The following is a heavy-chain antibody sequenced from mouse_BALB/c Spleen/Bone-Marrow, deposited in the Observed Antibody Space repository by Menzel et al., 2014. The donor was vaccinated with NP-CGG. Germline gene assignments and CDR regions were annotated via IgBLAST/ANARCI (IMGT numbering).Heavy chain of an antibody. CDR3: ARRYGNYGNFDV. J-gene: IGHJ1*01. CDR2: ISRGGSYI. Sequence: EVQLQESGGGLVKPGGSLKLSCAASGFTFSTYAMSWVRQTPEKRLEWVATISRGGSYIYYPDSVKGRFTISRVNAKNALYLQMSSLGSEDTAIYYCARRYGNYGNFDVWGAGTTVTVSS. CDR1: GFTFSTYA. V-gene: IGHV5-9-3*01. D-gene: IGHD2-1*01.